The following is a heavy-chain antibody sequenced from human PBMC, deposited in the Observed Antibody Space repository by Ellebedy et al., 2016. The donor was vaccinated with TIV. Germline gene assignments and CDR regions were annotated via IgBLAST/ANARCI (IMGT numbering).Heavy chain of an antibody. CDR1: GGTFSSYA. J-gene: IGHJ4*02. CDR3: AREKDGGYYDY. CDR2: INPNSGGT. Sequence: ASVKVSCXASGGTFSSYAISWVRQAPGQGLEWMGWINPNSGGTNYAQKFQGWVTMTRDTSISTAYMELSRLRSDDTAVYYCAREKDGGYYDYWGQGTLVTVSS. V-gene: IGHV1-2*04. D-gene: IGHD3-22*01.